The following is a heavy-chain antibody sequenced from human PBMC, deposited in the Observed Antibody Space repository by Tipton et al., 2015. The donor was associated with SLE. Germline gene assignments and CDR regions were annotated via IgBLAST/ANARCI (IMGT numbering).Heavy chain of an antibody. Sequence: QVQLVQSGAEVKKPGASVKVSCKASGYTFTSYEINWVRQATGQGLEWMGWMNPDTSHTGHAQKFQGRLTMTRNTSISTAFMELTSLRSEDTAVYYCARGGEYFQHWGQGTLVTVSS. J-gene: IGHJ1*01. CDR1: GYTFTSYE. V-gene: IGHV1-8*01. CDR3: ARGGEYFQH. CDR2: MNPDTSHT.